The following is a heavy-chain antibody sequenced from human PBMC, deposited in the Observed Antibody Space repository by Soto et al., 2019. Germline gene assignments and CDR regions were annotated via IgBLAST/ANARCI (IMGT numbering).Heavy chain of an antibody. CDR1: GYTFTSYG. J-gene: IGHJ4*02. CDR3: ARDLSGGQQLVPFDY. Sequence: QVQLVQSGAEVKKPGASVKVSCKASGYTFTSYGISWVRQAPGQVLEWMGWISAYNGNTNYAQKLQGRVTMTTDTSTSTAYKELRSLRSDDTAVYYCARDLSGGQQLVPFDYWGQGTLVTVSS. CDR2: ISAYNGNT. D-gene: IGHD6-13*01. V-gene: IGHV1-18*04.